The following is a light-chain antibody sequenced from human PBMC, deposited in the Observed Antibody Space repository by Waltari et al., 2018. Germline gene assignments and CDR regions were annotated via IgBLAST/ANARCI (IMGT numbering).Light chain of an antibody. CDR3: HQYDTAPRT. CDR2: GVY. V-gene: IGKV3-20*01. Sequence: EVVLTQSPGTLSLSPGERATLSCRASQSVTRNYLAWYQQKPGQAPRLLIYGVYSRATGIPDRFSGSGSGTDFSLTISRLEPGDCAVYYCHQYDTAPRTFGQGTKLEI. CDR1: QSVTRNY. J-gene: IGKJ2*01.